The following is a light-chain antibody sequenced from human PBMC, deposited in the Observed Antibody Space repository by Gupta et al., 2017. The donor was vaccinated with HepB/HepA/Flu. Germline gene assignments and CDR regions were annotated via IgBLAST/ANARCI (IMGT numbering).Light chain of an antibody. J-gene: IGKJ1*01. CDR2: AAS. Sequence: DIQMTQSPSSLSASVGDRVTITCRASQSISSYLNWYQQKPGKAPKLLIYAASSLQSGVPSRFSGSGSGKDFTLTISSLQPEDFATYYCKQSYSTPRTFGQGTKVEIK. CDR3: KQSYSTPRT. V-gene: IGKV1-39*01. CDR1: QSISSY.